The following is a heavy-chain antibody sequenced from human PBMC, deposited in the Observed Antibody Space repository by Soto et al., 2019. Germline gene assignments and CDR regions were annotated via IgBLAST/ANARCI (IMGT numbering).Heavy chain of an antibody. CDR1: GFIVSSNY. CDR2: IYSGGST. Sequence: EVQLVETGGGLIQPGGSLRLSCAASGFIVSSNYMSWVRQAPGKGLEWVSVIYSGGSTYYADSVKGRFTISRDNSKNTLYLQMNSLRAEDTAVYYCARDTGDSYGSTSLFDYWGQGTLVTVSS. CDR3: ARDTGDSYGSTSLFDY. V-gene: IGHV3-53*02. D-gene: IGHD5-18*01. J-gene: IGHJ4*02.